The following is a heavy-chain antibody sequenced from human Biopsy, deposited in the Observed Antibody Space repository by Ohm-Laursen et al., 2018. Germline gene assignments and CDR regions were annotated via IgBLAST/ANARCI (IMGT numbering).Heavy chain of an antibody. Sequence: SLRLSCTASGFSFSSYGMHWVRQAPGKGLEWVAVISDDGRNKYYIDSVRGRFTISRDNSKNTLYLQMNNLRAEDTAVYYCARAYPPPGRRLAVVAGDFDCWGRGTLVTVSS. V-gene: IGHV3-30*03. J-gene: IGHJ4*02. CDR3: ARAYPPPGRRLAVVAGDFDC. D-gene: IGHD2-15*01. CDR2: ISDDGRNK. CDR1: GFSFSSYG.